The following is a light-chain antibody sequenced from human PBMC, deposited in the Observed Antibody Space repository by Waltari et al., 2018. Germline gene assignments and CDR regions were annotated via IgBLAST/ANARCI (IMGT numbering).Light chain of an antibody. CDR2: DVS. J-gene: IGLJ3*02. CDR1: SSDVGGYNY. CDR3: SSYTSISTLV. V-gene: IGLV2-14*03. Sequence: QSALTQPASVSGSPGQSLTIFCTGTSSDVGGYNYVSWFQQHPGRAPKLMIYDVSKRPSGVSNRFSGSKSGNAAPLTISGLQAEDEADYYCSSYTSISTLVFGVGTKVTVL.